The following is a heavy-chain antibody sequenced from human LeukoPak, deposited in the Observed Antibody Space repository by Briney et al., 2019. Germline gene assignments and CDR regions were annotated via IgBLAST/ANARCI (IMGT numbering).Heavy chain of an antibody. CDR2: INSDGSEG. CDR1: GFTFSNLW. CDR3: ARSSYSSSSSV. Sequence: GGSLRLSCAASGFTFSNLWMSWVRQAPGKGLEWVASINSDGSEGYYADVVKGRFTISRDNAKNSLNSLRAEDTAVYYCARSSYSSSSSVWGQGTMVTVSS. V-gene: IGHV3-7*03. J-gene: IGHJ3*01. D-gene: IGHD6-6*01.